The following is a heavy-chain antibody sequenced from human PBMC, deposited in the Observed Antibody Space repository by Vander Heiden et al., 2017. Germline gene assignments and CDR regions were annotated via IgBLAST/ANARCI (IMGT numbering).Heavy chain of an antibody. Sequence: VSCKASGFTFTSSAVQWVRQARGHRLEWIGWIVVGSGNTNDAQKFQERVTITRDMSASTAYMELSSLRSEDTAVYFCAAGYYYDSSGYYEPPFDYWGQGTLVTVSS. CDR2: IVVGSGNT. V-gene: IGHV1-58*01. CDR3: AAGYYYDSSGYYEPPFDY. J-gene: IGHJ4*02. CDR1: GFTFTSSA. D-gene: IGHD3-22*01.